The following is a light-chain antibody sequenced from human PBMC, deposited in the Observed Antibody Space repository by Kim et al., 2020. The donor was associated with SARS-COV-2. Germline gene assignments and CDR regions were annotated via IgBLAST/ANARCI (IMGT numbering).Light chain of an antibody. CDR1: KLGEKY. CDR2: EDT. CDR3: QAWDSSIVV. Sequence: SVSPGQKGRITCSGDKLGEKYALWYKQKPGQSPVMVIYEDTKRPSGIPERFSGSNSGNTATLTISGTQATDEADYYCQAWDSSIVVFGGGTQLTVL. J-gene: IGLJ2*01. V-gene: IGLV3-1*01.